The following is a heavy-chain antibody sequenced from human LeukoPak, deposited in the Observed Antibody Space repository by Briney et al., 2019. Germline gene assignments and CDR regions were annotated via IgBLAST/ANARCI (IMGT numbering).Heavy chain of an antibody. CDR3: ARITGTTPSLQ. Sequence: GASVKVSCKASGGTFSSYAISWVRQAPGQGLEWMGRIIPILGIANYAQKFQGRVTITADKSTSTAYMELSSLRSEDTAVYYCARITGTTPSLQWGQGTLGTVSS. CDR1: GGTFSSYA. CDR2: IIPILGIA. V-gene: IGHV1-69*04. J-gene: IGHJ4*02. D-gene: IGHD1-20*01.